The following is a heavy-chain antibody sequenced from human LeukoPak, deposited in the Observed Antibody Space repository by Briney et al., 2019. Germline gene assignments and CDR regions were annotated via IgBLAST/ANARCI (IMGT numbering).Heavy chain of an antibody. Sequence: PSEILSLTCTVSGYSISSGYYWGWTRQPPGKGLEWIGSIYHTGSTYYNPSLRSRVTISIDTSKNQFSLKLSSVTAADTAVYYCARADSSGYYYDYYGMDVWGQGTTVTVSS. CDR3: ARADSSGYYYDYYGMDV. J-gene: IGHJ6*02. CDR1: GYSISSGYY. V-gene: IGHV4-38-2*02. D-gene: IGHD3-22*01. CDR2: IYHTGST.